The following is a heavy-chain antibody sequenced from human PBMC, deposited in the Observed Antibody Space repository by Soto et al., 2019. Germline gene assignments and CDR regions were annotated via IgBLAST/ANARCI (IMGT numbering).Heavy chain of an antibody. CDR2: IFYTGNT. CDR1: GGSVSSGNYY. V-gene: IGHV4-61*01. J-gene: IGHJ4*02. CDR3: ARRYGASFDY. Sequence: PSETLSLTCTVSGGSVSSGNYYWNWIRQPPGKGLEWIGYIFYTGNTNYNPSLKSRVTISVEMSKNQFSLKLSSVTAADTAVYYCARRYGASFDYWGQGTLVTVSS. D-gene: IGHD4-17*01.